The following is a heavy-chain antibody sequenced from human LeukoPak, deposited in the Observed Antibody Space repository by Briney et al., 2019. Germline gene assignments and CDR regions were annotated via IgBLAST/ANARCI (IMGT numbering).Heavy chain of an antibody. V-gene: IGHV4-39*07. CDR2: MYHSGIT. D-gene: IGHD6-13*01. CDR3: ARSSIIAAAGPYYFDY. J-gene: IGHJ4*02. CDR1: GGSISSSSYY. Sequence: SETLSLTCTVSGGSISSSSYYWGWIRQPPGKGLEWIGSMYHSGITYNNPSLKSRVTISLDTSKNQFSLNLSSVTAADTAVYYCARSSIIAAAGPYYFDYWGQGTLVTVSS.